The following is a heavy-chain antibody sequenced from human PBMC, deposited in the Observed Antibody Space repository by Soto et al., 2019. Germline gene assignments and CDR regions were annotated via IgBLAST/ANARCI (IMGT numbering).Heavy chain of an antibody. CDR3: ARGGYCSGGSWSPTYMYV. CDR1: GFTFSSYA. D-gene: IGHD2-15*01. V-gene: IGHV3-64*01. Sequence: GGSLRLSCAASGFTFSSYAMHWVRQAPGKGLEYVSAISSNGGSTYYANSVKGRFTISRDNSKNTLYLQMGSLRAEDMAVYYCARGGYCSGGSWSPTYMYVWGIGNTLTISS. J-gene: IGHJ6*03. CDR2: ISSNGGST.